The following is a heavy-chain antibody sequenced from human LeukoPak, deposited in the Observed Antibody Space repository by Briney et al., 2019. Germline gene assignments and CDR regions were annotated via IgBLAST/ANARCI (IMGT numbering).Heavy chain of an antibody. CDR2: ISYDGSNK. CDR3: ARSDRWSSSWYGGPIDY. CDR1: GFTFSSYA. V-gene: IGHV3-30-3*01. D-gene: IGHD6-13*01. Sequence: PGGSLRLSCAASGFTFSSYAMSWVRQAPGKGLEWVAVISYDGSNKYYADSVKGRLTISRDNSKNTLYLQMNSLRAEDTAVYYCARSDRWSSSWYGGPIDYWGQGTLVTVSS. J-gene: IGHJ4*02.